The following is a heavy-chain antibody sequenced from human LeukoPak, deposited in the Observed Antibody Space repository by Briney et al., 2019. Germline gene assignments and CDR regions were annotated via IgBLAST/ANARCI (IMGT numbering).Heavy chain of an antibody. Sequence: GGSLRLSCAASGFTFSSYGMHLVRQAPGKGLEWVAVRSYDGSNKYYADSVKGRFTISRDNSKNTLYLQMNSLRAEDTAVYYCAKAPYSSSWYVIDIWGQGTMVTVSS. CDR2: RSYDGSNK. D-gene: IGHD6-13*01. V-gene: IGHV3-30*18. J-gene: IGHJ3*02. CDR1: GFTFSSYG. CDR3: AKAPYSSSWYVIDI.